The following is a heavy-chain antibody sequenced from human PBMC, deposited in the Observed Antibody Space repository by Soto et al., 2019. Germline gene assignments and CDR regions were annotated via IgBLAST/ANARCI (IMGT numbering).Heavy chain of an antibody. Sequence: QVQLVQSGAEVKKPGASVKVSCKASDYTFTSYGISWVRQAPGQGLEWMGWISAYNGNTNYAQKLQGRVTMTTDTSTSTAYMELRSLRSDDTAVYYCARVITMIVVVEGRWFDPWGQGTLVTVSS. J-gene: IGHJ5*02. CDR2: ISAYNGNT. V-gene: IGHV1-18*01. D-gene: IGHD3-22*01. CDR1: DYTFTSYG. CDR3: ARVITMIVVVEGRWFDP.